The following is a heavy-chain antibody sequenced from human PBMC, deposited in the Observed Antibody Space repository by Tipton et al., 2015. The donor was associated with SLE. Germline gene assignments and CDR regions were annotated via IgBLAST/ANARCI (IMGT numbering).Heavy chain of an antibody. D-gene: IGHD6-13*01. CDR2: IYHSGST. J-gene: IGHJ2*01. Sequence: TLSLTCAVSGGSISSSNWWSWVRQPPGKGLEWIGEIYHSGSTNYNPSLKSRVTISVDKSKNQFSLKLSSVTAADTAVYYCASRGAAAAPGWYFDLWGRGTLVTVSS. V-gene: IGHV4-4*02. CDR3: ASRGAAAAPGWYFDL. CDR1: GGSISSSNW.